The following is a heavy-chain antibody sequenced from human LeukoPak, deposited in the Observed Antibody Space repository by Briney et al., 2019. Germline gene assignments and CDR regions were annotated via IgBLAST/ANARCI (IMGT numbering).Heavy chain of an antibody. V-gene: IGHV3-33*06. CDR1: GFTFSSYG. D-gene: IGHD6-13*01. Sequence: PGGSLRLSCAASGFTFSSYGMHWVRQAPGKGLEWVAVIWYDGSNKYYADSVKGRSTISRDNSKNTLYLQMNSLRAEDTAVYYCAKAAGGRDYHYSYWGQGTLVTVSP. CDR2: IWYDGSNK. J-gene: IGHJ4*02. CDR3: AKAAGGRDYHYSY.